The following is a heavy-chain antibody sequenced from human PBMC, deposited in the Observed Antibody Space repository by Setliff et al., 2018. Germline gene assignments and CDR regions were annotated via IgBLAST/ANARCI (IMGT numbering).Heavy chain of an antibody. CDR1: GGSISSYY. D-gene: IGHD5-12*01. CDR2: IYYSGST. J-gene: IGHJ6*02. Sequence: SETLSLTCTVSGGSISSYYWSWIRQPPGKGLEWIGYIYYSGSTNYNPSLKSRVTISVDTSKNQFSLKLSSVTAADTAVYYCARDSFYFDYSGHGYYYYGMDVWVPETLLVTVSS. V-gene: IGHV4-59*01. CDR3: ARDSFYFDYSGHGYYYYGMDV.